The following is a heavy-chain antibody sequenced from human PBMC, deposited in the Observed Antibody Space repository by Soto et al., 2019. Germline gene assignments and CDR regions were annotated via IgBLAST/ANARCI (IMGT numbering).Heavy chain of an antibody. J-gene: IGHJ4*02. CDR1: GYSFTSYW. CDR3: ARQTYCSSTSCYTVDS. Sequence: TGGSLRLSCKGSGYSFTSYWIGWVRQMPGKGLEWMGIIYLGDSDTRYSPSFQGQVTISADKSISTAYLQWSSLKASDTAMYYCARQTYCSSTSCYTVDSWGQGTLVTVS. CDR2: IYLGDSDT. D-gene: IGHD2-2*02. V-gene: IGHV5-51*01.